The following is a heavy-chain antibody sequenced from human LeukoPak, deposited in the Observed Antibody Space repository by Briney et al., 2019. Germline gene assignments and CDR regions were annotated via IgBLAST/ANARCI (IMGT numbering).Heavy chain of an antibody. J-gene: IGHJ4*02. CDR2: IKEDESDM. V-gene: IGHV3-7*01. Sequence: PGGSLRLSCAASGFTFSNYWMSWVRQAPGKGLECVASIKEDESDMLNVDSVKGRFTISRDNAMNSVYLQMNSLRADDTAVYYCARDRQLLYWGQGSLVTVSS. CDR3: ARDRQLLY. D-gene: IGHD5-24*01. CDR1: GFTFSNYW.